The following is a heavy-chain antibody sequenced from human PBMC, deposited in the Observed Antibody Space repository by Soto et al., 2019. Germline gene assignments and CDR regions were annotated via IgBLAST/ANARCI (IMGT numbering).Heavy chain of an antibody. V-gene: IGHV1-58*01. CDR2: IVLCNGNK. D-gene: IGHD3-22*01. J-gene: IGHJ5*02. CDR1: GCTFISSA. Sequence: SGNVSCQASGCTFISSAVQWVGQARGKRVEGIGWIVLCNGNKNYAQKFQERVTITRNKSTSTAYLEVRSLTSDDTAVFYFSTRIGNISGYWLDTWGKGPLVIVSS. CDR3: STRIGNISGYWLDT.